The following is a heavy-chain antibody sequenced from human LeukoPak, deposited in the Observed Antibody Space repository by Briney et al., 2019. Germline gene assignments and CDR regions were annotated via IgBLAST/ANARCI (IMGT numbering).Heavy chain of an antibody. D-gene: IGHD3-10*02. CDR2: ISPSGGST. V-gene: IGHV1-46*01. Sequence: ASVKVSCKAFGYSFTSNYMHWVRQAPGQGPEWMGVISPSGGSTTYAQKFQGRVTLTRDMSTSTDYLELSSLRSEDTAVYYCAREARFGDLKSSNFDYWGQGILVTVSS. CDR1: GYSFTSNY. CDR3: AREARFGDLKSSNFDY. J-gene: IGHJ4*02.